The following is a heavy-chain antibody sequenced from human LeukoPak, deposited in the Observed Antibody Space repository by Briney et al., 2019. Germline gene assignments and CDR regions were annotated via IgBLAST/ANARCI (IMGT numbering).Heavy chain of an antibody. CDR2: IIPIFGTA. CDR1: GGTFSSYA. J-gene: IGHJ5*02. Sequence: ASVKVSCKASGGTFSSYAISWVRQAPGQGLEWMGRIIPIFGTANYAQKFQGRVTITTDESTSTAYMELSSLRSDDTAVYYCARGVSSGPTRWFDPWGQGTLVTVSS. CDR3: ARGVSSGPTRWFDP. D-gene: IGHD3-22*01. V-gene: IGHV1-69*05.